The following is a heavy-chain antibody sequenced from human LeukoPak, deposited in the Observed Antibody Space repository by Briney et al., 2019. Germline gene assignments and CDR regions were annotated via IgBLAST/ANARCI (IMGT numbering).Heavy chain of an antibody. J-gene: IGHJ4*02. Sequence: SETLSLTCSVSGYSISSAYYWGWIRQPPGKGLEWIGTMYHSGSTNYNPSLKSRVAISVDTSKNQFSLKLSSVTAADTAVYYCARSTMIVPEFDYWGQGTLVTVSS. CDR1: GYSISSAYY. D-gene: IGHD3-22*01. CDR3: ARSTMIVPEFDY. V-gene: IGHV4-38-2*02. CDR2: MYHSGST.